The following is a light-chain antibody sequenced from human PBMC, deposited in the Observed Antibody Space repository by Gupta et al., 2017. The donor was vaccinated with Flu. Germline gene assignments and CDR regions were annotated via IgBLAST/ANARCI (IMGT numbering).Light chain of an antibody. Sequence: EIVLTQSPATLSWSPGERATLSCRASQSVSSYLAWYQQKPGQAPRLLIYDASNRATGIPARFIGSGSGTDVTLTISSLEPEDFAVYYCQQRSNWPRDSFGQGTKLEIK. J-gene: IGKJ2*03. V-gene: IGKV3-11*01. CDR1: QSVSSY. CDR2: DAS. CDR3: QQRSNWPRDS.